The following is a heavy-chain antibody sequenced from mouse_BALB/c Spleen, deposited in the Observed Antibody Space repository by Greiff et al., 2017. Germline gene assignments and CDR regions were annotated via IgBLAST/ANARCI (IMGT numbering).Heavy chain of an antibody. CDR1: GFTFSSYA. J-gene: IGHJ1*01. D-gene: IGHD2-1*01. V-gene: IGHV5-6-5*01. CDR3: ARGPYGNGWYFDV. Sequence: DVMLVESGGGLVKPGGSLKLSCAASGFTFSSYAMSWVRQTPEKRLEWVASISSGGSTYYPDSVKGRFTISRDNARNILYLQMSSLRSEDTAMYYCARGPYGNGWYFDVWGAGTTVTVSS. CDR2: ISSGGST.